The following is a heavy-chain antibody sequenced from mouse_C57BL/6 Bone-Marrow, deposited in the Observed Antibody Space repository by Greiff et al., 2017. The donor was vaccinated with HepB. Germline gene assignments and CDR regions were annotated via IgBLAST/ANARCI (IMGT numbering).Heavy chain of an antibody. CDR3: ARHTVVPYWYFDV. Sequence: EVQGVESGGGLVQPGGSLKLSCAASGFTFSDYGMAWVRQAPRKGPEWVAFISNLAYSIYYADTVTGRFTISRENAKNTLYLEMSSLRSEDTAMYYCARHTVVPYWYFDVWGTGTTVTVSS. J-gene: IGHJ1*03. CDR2: ISNLAYSI. CDR1: GFTFSDYG. D-gene: IGHD1-1*01. V-gene: IGHV5-15*01.